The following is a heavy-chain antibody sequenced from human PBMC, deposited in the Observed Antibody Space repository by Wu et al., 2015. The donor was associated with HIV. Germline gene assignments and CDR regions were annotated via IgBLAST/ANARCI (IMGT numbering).Heavy chain of an antibody. J-gene: IGHJ5*02. CDR1: GYTFTGYY. V-gene: IGHV1-2*02. CDR3: ARVTTRNSGFGEARQRGSDP. Sequence: QVQLVQSGAEVKKPGASVKVSCKASGYTFTGYYMHWVRQAPGQGLEWMGWINPNSGGTNYAQKFQGRVTMTRDTSISTAYMELSRLRSDDTAVYYCARVTTRNSGFGEARQRGSDPWGQGTLVHRL. CDR2: INPNSGGT. D-gene: IGHD3-10*01.